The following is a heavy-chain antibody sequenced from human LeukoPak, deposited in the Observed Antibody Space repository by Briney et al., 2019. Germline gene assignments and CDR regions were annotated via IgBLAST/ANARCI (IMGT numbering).Heavy chain of an antibody. D-gene: IGHD6-13*01. Sequence: SETLSLTCTVSGGSISGYYWSWIRQPPGKGLEWIGEINHSGSANYNPSLKSRVTISVDTSKNQFSLKLSSVTAADTAVYYCARIRQQAGTGWGQGTLVTVSS. CDR2: INHSGSA. V-gene: IGHV4-34*01. J-gene: IGHJ4*02. CDR1: GGSISGYY. CDR3: ARIRQQAGTG.